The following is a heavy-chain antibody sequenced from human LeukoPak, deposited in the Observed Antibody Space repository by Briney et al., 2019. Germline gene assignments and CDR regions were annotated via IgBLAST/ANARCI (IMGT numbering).Heavy chain of an antibody. D-gene: IGHD1-14*01. V-gene: IGHV1-69*05. CDR1: GYTFTNFG. Sequence: SVTVSCKASGYTFTNFGITWVRQAPGQGLEWMGGIIPIFGTANYAQKFQGRVTITTDESTSTAYMELSSLRSEDTAVYYCARTGLHRHYYYYYYMDVWGKGTTVTVSS. CDR3: ARTGLHRHYYYYYYMDV. CDR2: IIPIFGTA. J-gene: IGHJ6*03.